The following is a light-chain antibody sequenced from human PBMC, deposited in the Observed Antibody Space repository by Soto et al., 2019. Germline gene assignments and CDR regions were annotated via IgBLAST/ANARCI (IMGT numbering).Light chain of an antibody. V-gene: IGLV2-14*01. J-gene: IGLJ1*01. CDR2: EVS. CDR3: SSYTSSSTLV. Sequence: QSVLTHPASVSGSPGQSITISCTGTSSDVGGYSYVSWYQQHPGKAPKLMIYEVSNRPSGVSNRFSGSKSGNTASLTISGLQAEDEADYYCSSYTSSSTLVFGTGTKVTVL. CDR1: SSDVGGYSY.